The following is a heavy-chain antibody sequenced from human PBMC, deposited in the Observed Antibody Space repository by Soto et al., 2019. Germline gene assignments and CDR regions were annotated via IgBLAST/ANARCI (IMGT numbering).Heavy chain of an antibody. CDR1: GFTFGDYA. D-gene: IGHD3-3*01. V-gene: IGHV3-49*03. CDR3: TRDPHDFWSGYQYYYYYGMDV. CDR2: IRSKAYGGTT. J-gene: IGHJ6*02. Sequence: GGSLRLSCTASGFTFGDYAMSWLRQAPGKGLEWVGFIRSKAYGGTTEYAASVKGRFTISRDDSKSIAYLQMNSLKTEDTAVYYCTRDPHDFWSGYQYYYYYGMDVWGQGTTVTVSS.